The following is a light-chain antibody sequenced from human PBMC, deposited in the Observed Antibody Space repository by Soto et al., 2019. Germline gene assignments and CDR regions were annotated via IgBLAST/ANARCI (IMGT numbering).Light chain of an antibody. Sequence: DIQMTQFPSTLSASVGDRVTITCRASESISSWLAWYQQKPGKAPKILIYKASTLQSGVPSRFTGSGSGTEFTLTISSLQPDDFATYSCPHYCVFPLTFGGWTKVAIK. CDR2: KAS. CDR3: PHYCVFPLT. J-gene: IGKJ4*01. CDR1: ESISSW. V-gene: IGKV1-5*03.